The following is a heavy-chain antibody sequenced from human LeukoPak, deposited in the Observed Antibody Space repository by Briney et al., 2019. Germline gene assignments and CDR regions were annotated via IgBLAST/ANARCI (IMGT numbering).Heavy chain of an antibody. V-gene: IGHV3-23*01. CDR3: AKGRVATIYY. J-gene: IGHJ4*02. CDR2: ISGSGGST. CDR1: GFTFSSYA. Sequence: GGSLRLSCAASGFTFSSYAMSWVRQAPGKGLEWVSAISGSGGSTYYADSVKGRSTISGDNSKNTLYLQMNSLRAEDTAVYYCAKGRVATIYYWGQGTLVTVSS. D-gene: IGHD5-12*01.